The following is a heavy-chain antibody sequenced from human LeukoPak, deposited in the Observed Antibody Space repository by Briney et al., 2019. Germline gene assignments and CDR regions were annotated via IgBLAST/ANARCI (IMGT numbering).Heavy chain of an antibody. D-gene: IGHD3-22*01. CDR2: IYYSGST. CDR3: ARVGVVVITLDAAWFDP. Sequence: SETLSPTCTVSGGSISSYYWSWIRQHPGKGLEWIGYIYYSGSTYYNPSLKSRVTISVDTSKNQFSLKLSSVTAADTAVYYCARVGVVVITLDAAWFDPWGQGTLVTVSS. J-gene: IGHJ5*02. CDR1: GGSISSYY. V-gene: IGHV4-59*06.